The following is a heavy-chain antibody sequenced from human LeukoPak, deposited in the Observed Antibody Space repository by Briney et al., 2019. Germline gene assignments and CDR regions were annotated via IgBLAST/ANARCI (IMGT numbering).Heavy chain of an antibody. CDR2: ISGSGGST. CDR1: GFTFSSFI. V-gene: IGHV3-23*01. Sequence: PGGSLRLSCAASGFTFSSFIMNWVRQAPGKGLEWVSAISGSGGSTYYADSVKGRFTISRDNSKNTLYLQMNSLRAEDTAVYYCAKGPSPYSSGWDLYYYYYMDVWGKGTTVTISS. D-gene: IGHD6-19*01. J-gene: IGHJ6*03. CDR3: AKGPSPYSSGWDLYYYYYMDV.